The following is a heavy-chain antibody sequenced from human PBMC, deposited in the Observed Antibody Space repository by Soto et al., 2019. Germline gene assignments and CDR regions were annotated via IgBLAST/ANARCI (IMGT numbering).Heavy chain of an antibody. Sequence: QMQLQQWGAGRLKPSETLSLNCAVNGGSLSGYYWSWIRQPPGKGLEWIGEIKDGGRTNYSPSLKSRATISSATSNNQFSLSLYSVTAADTGVYYCARGQEGVVATHWDQGTLVTVSS. D-gene: IGHD5-12*01. V-gene: IGHV4-34*01. CDR3: ARGQEGVVATH. CDR2: IKDGGRT. J-gene: IGHJ4*02. CDR1: GGSLSGYY.